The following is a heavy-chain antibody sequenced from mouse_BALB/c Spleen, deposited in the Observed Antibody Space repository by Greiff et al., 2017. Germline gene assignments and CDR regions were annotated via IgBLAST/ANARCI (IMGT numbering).Heavy chain of an antibody. CDR2: INPSTGYT. CDR3: PTYYYGSSYYFDY. D-gene: IGHD1-1*01. CDR1: GYTFTSYW. Sequence: QVQLKQSGAELAKPGASVKMSCKASGYTFTSYWMHWVKQRPGQGLEWIGYINPSTGYTEYNQKFKDKATLTADKSSSTAYMQLSSLTSEDSAVYYCPTYYYGSSYYFDYWGQGTTLTVSS. J-gene: IGHJ2*01. V-gene: IGHV1-7*01.